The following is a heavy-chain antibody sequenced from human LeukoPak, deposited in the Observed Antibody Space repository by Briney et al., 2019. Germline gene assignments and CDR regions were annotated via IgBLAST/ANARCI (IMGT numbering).Heavy chain of an antibody. Sequence: GGSLRLSCAASGFTFSSYSMNWVRQAPGKGLEWVSYISSRSSTIYYADSVEGRFTISRDSAKNSLYLQMNSLRAEDTAVYYCARRGGGHSSGWYHDYWGQGTLVTVPS. J-gene: IGHJ4*02. V-gene: IGHV3-48*01. CDR1: GFTFSSYS. CDR3: ARRGGGHSSGWYHDY. D-gene: IGHD6-19*01. CDR2: ISSRSSTI.